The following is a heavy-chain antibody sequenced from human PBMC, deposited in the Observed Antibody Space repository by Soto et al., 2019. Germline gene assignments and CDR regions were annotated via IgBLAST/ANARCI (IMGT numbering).Heavy chain of an antibody. V-gene: IGHV3-53*02. D-gene: IGHD2-2*01. J-gene: IGHJ5*02. CDR2: IYRGGST. Sequence: EVPLVETGGGLIEPGGSLRLACAASGFTVSSNYMSWVRQAPGKGLEWVSVIYRGGSTYYADSVRGRFTISRDNSKNTLYLQMNSLRAADTAVYYCARVRHCSSTSCSNCFDPWGQGTLVTVSS. CDR1: GFTVSSNY. CDR3: ARVRHCSSTSCSNCFDP.